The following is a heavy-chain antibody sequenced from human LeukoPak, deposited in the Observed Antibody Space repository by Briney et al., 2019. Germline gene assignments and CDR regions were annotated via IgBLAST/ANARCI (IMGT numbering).Heavy chain of an antibody. V-gene: IGHV1-24*01. J-gene: IGHJ4*02. Sequence: ASVKVSCKVSGYTLTELSMHWVQQAPGKGLEWMGGFDPEDGETIYAQKFQGRVTMTEDTSTDTAYMELSSLRSEDTAVYYCATDPVLLWFGELNYWGQGTLVTVSS. CDR2: FDPEDGET. D-gene: IGHD3-10*01. CDR3: ATDPVLLWFGELNY. CDR1: GYTLTELS.